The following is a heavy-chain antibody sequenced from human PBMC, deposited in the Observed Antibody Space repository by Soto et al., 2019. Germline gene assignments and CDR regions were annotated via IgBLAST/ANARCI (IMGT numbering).Heavy chain of an antibody. V-gene: IGHV4-39*01. CDR1: GGSISSRRHY. D-gene: IGHD3-3*01. Sequence: QLQLQESGPGLVKPSETLSLTCTVSGGSISSRRHYWGWIRQSPGKHLEWIGSSYYRGSTHYNPSLNSRVTRSVDTSNNQVSRKVYSLTAADTAVYYCATADGFGVVTPFFEYWGQGILVTVSS. CDR3: ATADGFGVVTPFFEY. J-gene: IGHJ4*02. CDR2: SYYRGST.